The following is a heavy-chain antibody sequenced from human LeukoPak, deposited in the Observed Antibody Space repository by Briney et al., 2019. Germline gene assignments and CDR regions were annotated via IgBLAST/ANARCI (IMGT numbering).Heavy chain of an antibody. D-gene: IGHD3-22*01. J-gene: IGHJ3*02. CDR2: IYYSGTT. CDR3: ASLSDYDSSGWGAFDI. Sequence: SPSETLSLTCTVSGGSISSGGYYWSWIRQHPGKGLEWIGYIYYSGTTYYNPSLKSRVTISVDTSKNQFSLKLSSVTAADTAVYYWASLSDYDSSGWGAFDIWGQGTMVTVSS. CDR1: GGSISSGGYY. V-gene: IGHV4-31*03.